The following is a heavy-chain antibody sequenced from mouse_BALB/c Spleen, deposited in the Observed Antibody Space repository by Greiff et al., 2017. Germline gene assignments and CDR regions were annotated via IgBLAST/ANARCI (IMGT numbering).Heavy chain of an antibody. D-gene: IGHD2-3*01. CDR2: ISSGGSYT. J-gene: IGHJ4*01. CDR3: ATYDGLYAMDY. Sequence: EVMLVESGGGLVKPGGSLKLSCAASGFTFSSYGMSWVRQTPDKRLEWVATISSGGSYTYYPDSVKGRFTISRDNAKNTLYLQMSSLKSEDTAMYYCATYDGLYAMDYWGQGTSVTVSS. CDR1: GFTFSSYG. V-gene: IGHV5-6*03.